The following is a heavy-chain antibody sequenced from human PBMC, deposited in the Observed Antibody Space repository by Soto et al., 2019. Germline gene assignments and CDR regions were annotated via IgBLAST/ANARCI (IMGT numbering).Heavy chain of an antibody. V-gene: IGHV1-2*04. D-gene: IGHD3-3*01. J-gene: IGHJ6*02. CDR2: INPNSGGT. Sequence: ASVKVSCKASGYTFTGYYMHWVRQAPGQGLEWMGWINPNSGGTNYAQKFQGWVTMTRDTSISTAYMELSRLRSDDTAVYYCARGGATIFVNGMDVWGQGTTVTVSS. CDR1: GYTFTGYY. CDR3: ARGGATIFVNGMDV.